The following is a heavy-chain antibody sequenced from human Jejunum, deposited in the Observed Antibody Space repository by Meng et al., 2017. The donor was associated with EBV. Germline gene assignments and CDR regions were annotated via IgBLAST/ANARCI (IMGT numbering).Heavy chain of an antibody. V-gene: IGHV3-74*01. D-gene: IGHD1-26*01. CDR1: GFIFSGFW. CDR2: IIGTGDKT. J-gene: IGHJ4*02. Sequence: EVHVGESGGGVIPPGGSLRLSCAASGFIFSGFWMYWVRQVTGKGLVWVSRIIGTGDKTTYADSVKGRFTISRDNAKNTLYLQMNSLRAEDTAVYYCAKDSGNYYMDYWGQGTLVTVSS. CDR3: AKDSGNYYMDY.